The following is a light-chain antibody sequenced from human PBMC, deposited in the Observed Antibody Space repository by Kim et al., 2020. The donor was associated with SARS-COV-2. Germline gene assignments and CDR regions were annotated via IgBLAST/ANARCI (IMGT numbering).Light chain of an antibody. V-gene: IGKV1-27*01. Sequence: AAVRDRVTITCRASQGINTYLAWYQQQPGKVPKLLIYGASALHSGVPSRFSGSGSGTDFTLTISSLQPEDVATYYCQKYNSAPWTFGQGTKVDIK. J-gene: IGKJ1*01. CDR1: QGINTY. CDR3: QKYNSAPWT. CDR2: GAS.